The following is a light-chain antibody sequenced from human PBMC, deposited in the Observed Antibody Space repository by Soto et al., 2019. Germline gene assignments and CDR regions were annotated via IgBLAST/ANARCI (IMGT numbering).Light chain of an antibody. CDR1: QSVATNY. CDR3: QQYGTSPVT. Sequence: EIVLTQSPGTLSLSPGERATLSCRARQSVATNYLAWYQQTPGQAPRLLMYGASSRATDVPDRFSGSGSGTDFTLTISRLEPEDFAVYYCQQYGTSPVTFGQGTKVDIK. J-gene: IGKJ1*01. CDR2: GAS. V-gene: IGKV3-20*01.